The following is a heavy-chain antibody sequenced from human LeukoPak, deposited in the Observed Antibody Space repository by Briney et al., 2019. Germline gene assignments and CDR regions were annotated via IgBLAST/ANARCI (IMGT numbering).Heavy chain of an antibody. CDR2: IYYSGST. CDR3: ARDSQLVSEAFDI. Sequence: SQTLSLTCTVSGGSISSGGYYWSWIRQHPGRGLEWIGYIYYSGSTYYNPSLKSRVTISVDTSKNQFSLKLSSVTAADTAVYYCARDSQLVSEAFDIWGQGTMVTVSS. J-gene: IGHJ3*02. D-gene: IGHD3-10*01. CDR1: GGSISSGGYY. V-gene: IGHV4-31*03.